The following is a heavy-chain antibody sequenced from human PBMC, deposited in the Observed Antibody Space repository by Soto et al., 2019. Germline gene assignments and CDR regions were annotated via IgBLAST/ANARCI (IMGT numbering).Heavy chain of an antibody. J-gene: IGHJ4*02. CDR1: GFTFSSYA. CDR3: AKGSVWRYYDSSGYYPFDY. V-gene: IGHV3-23*01. D-gene: IGHD3-22*01. CDR2: ISGSGGST. Sequence: GGSLRLSCAASGFTFSSYAMSWVRQAPGKGLEWVSAISGSGGSTYYADSVKGRFTISRDNSKNTLYLQMNSLRAEDTAVYYCAKGSVWRYYDSSGYYPFDYWGQGTLVTVSS.